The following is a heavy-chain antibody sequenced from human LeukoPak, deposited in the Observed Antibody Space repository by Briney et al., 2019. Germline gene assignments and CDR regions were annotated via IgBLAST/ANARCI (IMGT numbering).Heavy chain of an antibody. V-gene: IGHV4-39*07. CDR1: GGSISSGDYH. J-gene: IGHJ4*02. CDR2: IHYSGST. Sequence: PSETLSLTCAVSGGSISSGDYHWTWIRQPPGKGLEWIGSIHYSGSTYYNPSLKSRVTISVDTSKNQFSLKLSSVTAADTAVYYCARDQGPNGYYLDYWGQGTLVTVSS. D-gene: IGHD3-22*01. CDR3: ARDQGPNGYYLDY.